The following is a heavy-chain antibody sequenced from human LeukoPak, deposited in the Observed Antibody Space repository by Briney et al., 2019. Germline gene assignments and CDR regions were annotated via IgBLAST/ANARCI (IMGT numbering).Heavy chain of an antibody. CDR3: ARSGAPAATYYFDY. Sequence: KPSETLSLTCTVSGGSISSYYWSWIRQPPGKGLEWIGYIYYSGSTNYNPSLKSRVTISVDTSKNQFSLKLSSVTAADTAVYYCARSGAPAATYYFDYWGQGTLVTVSS. D-gene: IGHD6-13*01. CDR1: GGSISSYY. CDR2: IYYSGST. V-gene: IGHV4-59*08. J-gene: IGHJ4*02.